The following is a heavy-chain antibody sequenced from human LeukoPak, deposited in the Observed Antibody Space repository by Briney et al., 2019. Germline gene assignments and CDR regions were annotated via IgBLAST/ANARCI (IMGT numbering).Heavy chain of an antibody. J-gene: IGHJ5*02. D-gene: IGHD6-6*01. V-gene: IGHV1-8*01. CDR2: MNPNSGNT. CDR1: GYTFTSSD. CDR3: ARGQAAQNWFDP. Sequence: ASVKVSCKASGYTFTSSDINWVRQATGQGLEWMGWMNPNSGNTGYAQKFQGRVTMTRNTSISTAYMELSSLRSEDTAVYYCARGQAAQNWFDPWGQGTLVTVSS.